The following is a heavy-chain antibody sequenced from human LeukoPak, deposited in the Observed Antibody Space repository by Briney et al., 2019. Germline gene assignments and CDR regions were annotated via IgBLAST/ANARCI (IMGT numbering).Heavy chain of an antibody. J-gene: IGHJ3*02. CDR2: MYYIGRT. D-gene: IGHD3-22*01. V-gene: IGHV4-39*01. CDR1: GGSISSSDSS. Sequence: SETLSLTCTVSGGSISSSDSSWGWIRQSPGKGLKWIGIMYYIGRTYYNPSLKSPATISADTTKNQFSLNMSSVTAADTAVYYCARLQTYYESSAQDGFHIWGQGTMVIVSS. CDR3: ARLQTYYESSAQDGFHI.